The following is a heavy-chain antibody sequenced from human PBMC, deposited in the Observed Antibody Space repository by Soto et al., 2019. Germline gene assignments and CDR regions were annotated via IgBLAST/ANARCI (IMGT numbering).Heavy chain of an antibody. J-gene: IGHJ4*02. CDR3: ARVLGAPLYYFDR. CDR1: GYSISIGNY. Sequence: PSETLSLTCPVSGYSISIGNYWGWIRQPPGKRLEWIGSIYQSGSTYYNPSLRSRATISVDTSKNQFSLKLSSVTAADTAVYYCARVLGAPLYYFDRWGQGILVTVSS. CDR2: IYQSGST. V-gene: IGHV4-38-2*02. D-gene: IGHD1-26*01.